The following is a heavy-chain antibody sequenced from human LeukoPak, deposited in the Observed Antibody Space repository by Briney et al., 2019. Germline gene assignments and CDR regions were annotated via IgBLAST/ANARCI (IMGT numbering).Heavy chain of an antibody. CDR1: GFPFSSYA. J-gene: IGHJ5*02. CDR3: AKELWFGEDTNWFDP. V-gene: IGHV3-23*01. D-gene: IGHD3-10*01. Sequence: PGGSLRLSCAASGFPFSSYAMSWVREAPGKGLEWVSAISGSGGSTYYADSVKGRFTISRDNSKNTLYLQMNSLRAEDTAVYYCAKELWFGEDTNWFDPWGQGTLVTVSS. CDR2: ISGSGGST.